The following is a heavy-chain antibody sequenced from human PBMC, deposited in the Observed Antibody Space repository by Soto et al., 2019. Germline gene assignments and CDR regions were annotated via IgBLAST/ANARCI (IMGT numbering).Heavy chain of an antibody. J-gene: IGHJ4*02. D-gene: IGHD3-22*01. CDR1: GGTFSRYT. CDR2: ITPMFGTP. Sequence: QVQLVQSGAEVKKPGSSVKVSCKASGGTFSRYTITWVRQAPGQGLEWMGGITPMFGTPNYEQKFQGRVTITADESTSTAYMEVGSLRSEDIAMYYCARDGTLYDSSAYYCLYWGQGTLVTVSS. CDR3: ARDGTLYDSSAYYCLY. V-gene: IGHV1-69*01.